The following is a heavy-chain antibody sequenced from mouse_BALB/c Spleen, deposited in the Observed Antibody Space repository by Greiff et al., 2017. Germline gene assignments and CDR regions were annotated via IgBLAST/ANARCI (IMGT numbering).Heavy chain of an antibody. J-gene: IGHJ3*01. Sequence: EVKLQESGPGLVKPSQSLSLTCTVTGYSITSDYAWNWIRQFPGNKLEWMGYISYSGSTSYNPSLKSRISITRDTSKNQFFLQLNSVTTEDTATYYCAIGYDAWFAYWGQGTLVTVSA. CDR1: GYSITSDYA. CDR3: AIGYDAWFAY. CDR2: ISYSGST. V-gene: IGHV3-2*02. D-gene: IGHD2-2*01.